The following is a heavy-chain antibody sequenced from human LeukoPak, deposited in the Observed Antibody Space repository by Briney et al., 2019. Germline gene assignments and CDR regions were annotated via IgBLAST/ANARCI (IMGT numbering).Heavy chain of an antibody. Sequence: SETLTLTCTVSGGSVMSYYWSWIRQPPGKGLEWLSYIYSNGSTNFHPSLKSRLPISVDTSKNQFSLKLTSVTAADTAVYYCASSGGGYTATILGYFFDYWGQGALVTVSS. V-gene: IGHV4-59*02. CDR3: ASSGGGYTATILGYFFDY. D-gene: IGHD5-18*01. CDR1: GGSVMSYY. CDR2: IYSNGST. J-gene: IGHJ4*02.